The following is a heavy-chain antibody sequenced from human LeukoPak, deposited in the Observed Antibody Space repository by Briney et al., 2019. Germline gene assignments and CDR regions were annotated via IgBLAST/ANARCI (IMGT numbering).Heavy chain of an antibody. J-gene: IGHJ4*02. V-gene: IGHV3-23*01. CDR2: ISGLGYTT. D-gene: IGHD1-1*01. CDR1: GFTFSSYA. CDR3: AKDLSDNYNLFDY. Sequence: PGGSLRLSCAASGFTFSSYAMSWVRQAPGKGLEWVSVISGLGYTTYYADSVKGRLTISRDNSNNMLYLQLNSLRAEDTAVYYCAKDLSDNYNLFDYWGQGTLVTVSS.